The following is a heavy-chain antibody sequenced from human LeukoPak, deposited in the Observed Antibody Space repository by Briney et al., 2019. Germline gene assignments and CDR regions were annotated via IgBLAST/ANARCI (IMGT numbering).Heavy chain of an antibody. D-gene: IGHD3-22*01. CDR1: GYSISRGYY. CDR3: ARAGWIITTGIDY. Sequence: PSETLSLTCGVSGYSISRGYYWAWIRQPPGKGLEWIGTIYHTGSTYYNPSLESRVTISVDMSKNEFSLNLNSVTAADTAVYYCARAGWIITTGIDYWGQGALVTVSS. V-gene: IGHV4-38-2*01. CDR2: IYHTGST. J-gene: IGHJ4*02.